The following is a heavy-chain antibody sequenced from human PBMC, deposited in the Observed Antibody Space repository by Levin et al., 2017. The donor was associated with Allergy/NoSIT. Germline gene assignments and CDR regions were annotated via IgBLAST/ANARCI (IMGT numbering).Heavy chain of an antibody. CDR3: AKDAIRGSDQPYYFDY. CDR1: GFTFNNYA. V-gene: IGHV3-23*01. CDR2: IINSGVGT. J-gene: IGHJ4*02. D-gene: IGHD6-19*01. Sequence: GASVKVSCAASGFTFNNYAMSWVRQAPGKGLEWVSAIINSGVGTYYADSVKGRFTISRDNSKNTIYLQMNSLRAEDTAVYFCAKDAIRGSDQPYYFDYWGQGTLVTASS.